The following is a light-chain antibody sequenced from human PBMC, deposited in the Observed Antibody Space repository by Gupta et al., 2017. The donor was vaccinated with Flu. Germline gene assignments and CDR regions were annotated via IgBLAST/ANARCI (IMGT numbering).Light chain of an antibody. CDR2: ATN. V-gene: IGLV1-40*01. CDR1: ISNIGTVYD. CDR3: QSYDSSLIGYV. J-gene: IGLJ1*01. Sequence: QSMLTQPPSVSGAPGQRVTISFTGSISNIGTVYDVHWYQHLPGTAPRLPIYATNNRPSGVPDRFSGSKSGTSASLAITGLQAEDEADYYCQSYDSSLIGYVFGTGTKLTVL.